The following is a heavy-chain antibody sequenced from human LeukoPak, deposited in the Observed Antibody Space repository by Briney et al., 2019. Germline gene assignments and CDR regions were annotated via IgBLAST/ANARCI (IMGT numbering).Heavy chain of an antibody. CDR1: GGSISSSSYY. J-gene: IGHJ4*02. CDR3: ARERGSAYCGGDCYYFDY. CDR2: IYYSGST. D-gene: IGHD2-21*02. Sequence: SETLSLTCTVSGGSISSSSYYWGWIRQPPGKGLEWIGYIYYSGSTNYNPSLKSRVTISVDTSKNQFSLKLSSVTAADTAVYYCARERGSAYCGGDCYYFDYWGQGTLVTVSS. V-gene: IGHV4-61*01.